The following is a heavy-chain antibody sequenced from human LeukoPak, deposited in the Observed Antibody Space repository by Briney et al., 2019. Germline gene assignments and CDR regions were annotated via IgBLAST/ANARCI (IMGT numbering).Heavy chain of an antibody. V-gene: IGHV4-39*07. CDR2: IYYRGNT. Sequence: PSETLSLTCTVSGGSISSSSYYWGWIRQPPGKGLERIGSIYYRGNTYYNPSLRSRVTISVDTSKNQFSLRLSSVTAADTAVYYCARDPESNFDYWGQGTLVTVSS. CDR3: ARDPESNFDY. J-gene: IGHJ4*02. CDR1: GGSISSSSYY.